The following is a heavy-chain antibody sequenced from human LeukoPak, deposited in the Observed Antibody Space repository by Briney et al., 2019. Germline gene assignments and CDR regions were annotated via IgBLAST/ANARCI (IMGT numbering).Heavy chain of an antibody. CDR1: GFTFSSYG. CDR3: ARAPLTASPIDY. J-gene: IGHJ4*02. D-gene: IGHD2-21*02. V-gene: IGHV3-21*01. CDR2: ISSSSSYI. Sequence: GGSLRLSCAASGFTFSSYGMNWVRQAPGKGLEWVSSISSSSSYIYYADSVKGRFTISRDNAKNSLYLQMNSLRAEDTAVYYCARAPLTASPIDYWGQGTLVTVSS.